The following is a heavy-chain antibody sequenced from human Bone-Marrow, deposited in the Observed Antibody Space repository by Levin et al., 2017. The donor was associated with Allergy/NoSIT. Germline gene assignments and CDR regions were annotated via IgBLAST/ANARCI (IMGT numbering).Heavy chain of an antibody. V-gene: IGHV7-4-1*02. CDR1: GYTFTSYA. CDR2: INTNTGNP. Sequence: GESLKISCKASGYTFTSYAMNWVRQAPGQGLEWMGWINTNTGNPTYAQGFTGRFVFSLDTSVSTAYLQISSLKAEDTAVYYCASPAGYCSGGSCYEEGWFDPWGQGTLVTVSS. J-gene: IGHJ5*02. D-gene: IGHD2-15*01. CDR3: ASPAGYCSGGSCYEEGWFDP.